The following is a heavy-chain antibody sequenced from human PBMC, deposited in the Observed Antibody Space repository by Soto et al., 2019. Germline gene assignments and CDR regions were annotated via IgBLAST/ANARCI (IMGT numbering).Heavy chain of an antibody. J-gene: IGHJ5*02. D-gene: IGHD6-13*01. CDR2: IYYSGTT. CDR3: ARLRSKPIAAAGTGNWFDP. CDR1: GGSIIDYY. Sequence: PSETLSLTCTVSGGSIIDYYWSWIRQPPGKGLEWIGYIYYSGTTDYSPSLKSRVTISVDTSKNQSSLKLSSVTAADTAVYYCARLRSKPIAAAGTGNWFDPWGQGTLVTVSS. V-gene: IGHV4-59*08.